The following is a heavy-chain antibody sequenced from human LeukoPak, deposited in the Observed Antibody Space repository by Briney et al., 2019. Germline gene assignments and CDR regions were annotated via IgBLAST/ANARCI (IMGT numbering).Heavy chain of an antibody. CDR1: GFTFSSYA. Sequence: GGSLRLSCAASGFTFSSYAMHWVRQAPGKGLEWVAFIRYDGSNKYYADSVKGRFTISRDNSKNTLYLQMNSLRVEDMAIYYCAKDGTLGYSGPQKFDSWGQGTLVTVSS. J-gene: IGHJ4*02. V-gene: IGHV3-30*02. CDR2: IRYDGSNK. CDR3: AKDGTLGYSGPQKFDS. D-gene: IGHD1-26*01.